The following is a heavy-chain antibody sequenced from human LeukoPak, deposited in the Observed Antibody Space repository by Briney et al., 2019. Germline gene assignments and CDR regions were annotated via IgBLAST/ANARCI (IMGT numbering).Heavy chain of an antibody. CDR2: IVVGSGNT. CDR1: GFTFTSSA. D-gene: IGHD3-10*01. J-gene: IGHJ3*02. CDR3: AAGRVYYGSGAAPGDAFDI. Sequence: ASVTVSCKASGFTFTSSAVQWVRQARGQRLEWIGWIVVGSGNTNYAQKFQERVTITRDMSTSTAYMELSSLRSEDTAVYYCAAGRVYYGSGAAPGDAFDIWGQGTMVTVSS. V-gene: IGHV1-58*01.